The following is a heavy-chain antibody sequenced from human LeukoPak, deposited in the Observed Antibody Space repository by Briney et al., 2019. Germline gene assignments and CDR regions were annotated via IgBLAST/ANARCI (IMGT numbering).Heavy chain of an antibody. Sequence: SETLSLTCAVYGGSFSGYYWSWTRQPPGKGLEWIGDIYHNGSTNYNPPLKSRVTISVDTYNSQFSLKLSAVTAADTAVYYCARSKKGYNVVVPAAMGWFDPWGQGTLVTVSS. D-gene: IGHD2-2*01. CDR1: GGSFSGYY. V-gene: IGHV4-34*01. CDR3: ARSKKGYNVVVPAAMGWFDP. J-gene: IGHJ5*02. CDR2: IYHNGST.